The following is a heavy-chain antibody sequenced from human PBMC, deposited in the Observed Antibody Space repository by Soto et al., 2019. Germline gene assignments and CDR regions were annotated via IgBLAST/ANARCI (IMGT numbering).Heavy chain of an antibody. V-gene: IGHV3-23*01. J-gene: IGHJ6*02. CDR3: AKDARATYGMDV. CDR1: GFTFSSYA. Sequence: EVQLLESGGGLVQPGGSLRLSCAASGFTFSSYAMSWVRQAPGKGLEWVPTISGNGGTTYYADSVKGRFTISRDNSKNTLYLQMNSLRAEDTAVYYCAKDARATYGMDVWGQGTTVTVSS. CDR2: ISGNGGTT.